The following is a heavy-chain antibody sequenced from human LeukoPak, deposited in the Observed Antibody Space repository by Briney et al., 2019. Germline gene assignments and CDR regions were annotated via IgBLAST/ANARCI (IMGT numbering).Heavy chain of an antibody. CDR1: GGSISSYY. D-gene: IGHD3-3*01. Sequence: SETLSLTCTVSGGSISSYYWSWIRQPPGKGLEWIGYIYYSGSTSYNPSLKSRVTISVDTSKKQFSLKLSSVTAADTAVYYCARGTVGDFWSGFVDYWGQGTLVTVSS. CDR2: IYYSGST. J-gene: IGHJ4*02. V-gene: IGHV4-59*01. CDR3: ARGTVGDFWSGFVDY.